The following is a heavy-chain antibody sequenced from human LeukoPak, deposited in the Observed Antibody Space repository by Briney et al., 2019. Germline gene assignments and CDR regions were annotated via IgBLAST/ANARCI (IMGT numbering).Heavy chain of an antibody. Sequence: ASVKVSCKASGYTFGGHHINWIRQANGRGLEWMGWMNPYSGNTGYAQSFQGRVTMTRDTSTTTAYMELRGLTSEDTAVYYCVRRLDTIEFDPWGQGTLVTVSS. CDR2: MNPYSGNT. V-gene: IGHV1-8*02. D-gene: IGHD5-12*01. CDR3: VRRLDTIEFDP. J-gene: IGHJ5*02. CDR1: GYTFGGHH.